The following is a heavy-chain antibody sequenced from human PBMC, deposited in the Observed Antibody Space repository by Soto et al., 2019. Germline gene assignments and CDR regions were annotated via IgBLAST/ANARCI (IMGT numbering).Heavy chain of an antibody. V-gene: IGHV3-23*01. Sequence: GGSLRLSCAASGFTCSSYDISWVRQAPGKGLEWVSTILVAGSTHYPDSVKGRFTISRDISKNTVFLQMNSLRAEDTAVYYCAKGPYSGSYDWFDPWGQGT. D-gene: IGHD1-26*01. CDR2: ILVAGST. CDR1: GFTCSSYD. CDR3: AKGPYSGSYDWFDP. J-gene: IGHJ5*02.